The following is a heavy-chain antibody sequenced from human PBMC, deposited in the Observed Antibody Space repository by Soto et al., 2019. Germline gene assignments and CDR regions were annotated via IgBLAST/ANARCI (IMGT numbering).Heavy chain of an antibody. CDR2: IYHSGST. CDR3: AKDSGYGDYDAFDI. CDR1: GGSFSGYY. V-gene: IGHV4-34*01. D-gene: IGHD4-17*01. J-gene: IGHJ3*02. Sequence: SQTLSLTCAVYGGSFSGYYWRRIRQPPGKGLEWIGEIYHSGSTNYNPSLKSRVTISVDKSKNQFSLKLSSVTAADTAVYYCAKDSGYGDYDAFDIWGQGTMVTVSS.